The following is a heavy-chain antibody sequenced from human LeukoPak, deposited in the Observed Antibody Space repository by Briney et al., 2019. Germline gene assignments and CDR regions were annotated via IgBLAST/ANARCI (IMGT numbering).Heavy chain of an antibody. J-gene: IGHJ4*02. CDR2: MNPNSGNT. D-gene: IGHD5-18*01. V-gene: IGHV1-8*01. Sequence: GASVKVSCMASGYTFTSYDISWVRQATGQGLEWMGWMNPNSGNTGYAQKFQGRVTMTRNTSISTAYMELSSLRSEDTAVYYCARGEGSLGLWLQDYWGQGTLVTVSS. CDR3: ARGEGSLGLWLQDY. CDR1: GYTFTSYD.